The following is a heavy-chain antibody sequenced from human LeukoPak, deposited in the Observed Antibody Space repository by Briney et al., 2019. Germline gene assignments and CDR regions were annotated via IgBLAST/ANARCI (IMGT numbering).Heavy chain of an antibody. J-gene: IGHJ4*02. Sequence: SETLSLTCTVSGGSISSYYWSWIRQPPGKGPEWIGYIYYSGSTNYNPSLKSRVTISVDTSKNQFSLKLSSVTAADTAVYYCASSYDSSAPSGYWGQGTLVTVSS. V-gene: IGHV4-59*01. CDR3: ASSYDSSAPSGY. D-gene: IGHD3-22*01. CDR1: GGSISSYY. CDR2: IYYSGST.